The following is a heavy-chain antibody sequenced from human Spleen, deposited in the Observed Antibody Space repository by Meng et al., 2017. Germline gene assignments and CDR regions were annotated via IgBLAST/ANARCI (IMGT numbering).Heavy chain of an antibody. J-gene: IGHJ4*02. CDR3: ARGGYYGSGSYGDY. CDR1: GYTFTGYY. V-gene: IGHV1-2*02. D-gene: IGHD3-10*01. Sequence: GESLKISCKASGYTFTGYYMHWVRQAPGQGLEWMGWINPNSGGTNYAQKFQGRVTMTRDTSISTVYMELSSLRSEDTAVYYCARGGYYGSGSYGDYWGQGTLVTVSS. CDR2: INPNSGGT.